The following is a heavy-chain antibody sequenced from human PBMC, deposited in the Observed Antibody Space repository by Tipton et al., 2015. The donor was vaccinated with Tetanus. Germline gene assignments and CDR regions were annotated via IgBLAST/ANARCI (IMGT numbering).Heavy chain of an antibody. D-gene: IGHD3-22*01. CDR3: ARDSKRSGYYSYYYYGMDV. CDR1: GFTFSSYW. Sequence: SLRLSCAASGFTFSSYWMSWVRQAPGKGLEWVANIKQDGSEKYYVDSVKGRFTISRDNAKNSLYLQMNSLRAEDTAVYYCARDSKRSGYYSYYYYGMDVWGQGTTVTVSS. J-gene: IGHJ6*02. V-gene: IGHV3-7*03. CDR2: IKQDGSEK.